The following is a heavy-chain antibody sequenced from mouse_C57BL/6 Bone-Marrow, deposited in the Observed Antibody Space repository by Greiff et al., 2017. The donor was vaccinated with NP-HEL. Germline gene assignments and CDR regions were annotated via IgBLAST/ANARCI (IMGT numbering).Heavy chain of an antibody. Sequence: VQLQQSGAELVRPGASVKLSCTASGFNFKDDYMHWVKQRPGQGLEWIGWIDPENGDTEYASKFQGKATITADTSSNTAYLQLSSLTSEDTAVYYCAHPWLPDYWGQGTTLTVSA. CDR1: GFNFKDDY. CDR2: IDPENGDT. CDR3: AHPWLPDY. J-gene: IGHJ2*01. V-gene: IGHV14-4*01. D-gene: IGHD2-2*01.